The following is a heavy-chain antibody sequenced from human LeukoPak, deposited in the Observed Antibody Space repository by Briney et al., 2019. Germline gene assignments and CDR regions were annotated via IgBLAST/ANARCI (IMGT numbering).Heavy chain of an antibody. CDR2: INHSGST. V-gene: IGHV4-34*01. CDR1: GGSFSGYY. J-gene: IGHJ4*02. Sequence: PSETLSLTCAVYGGSFSGYYWSWIRQPPGKGLEWIGEINHSGSTNYNPSLKSRVTISVDTSKNQFSLKLSSVTAADTAVYYCARRGMSLWYYYGSGSYSSHLDYWGQGTLVTVSS. CDR3: ARRGMSLWYYYGSGSYSSHLDY. D-gene: IGHD3-10*01.